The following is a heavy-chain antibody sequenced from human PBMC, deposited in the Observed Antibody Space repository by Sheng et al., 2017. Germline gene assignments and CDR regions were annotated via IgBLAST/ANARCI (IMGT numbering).Heavy chain of an antibody. Sequence: QVQLVQSGAEVKKPGASVKVSCKASGYTFTGYYMHWVRQAPGQGLEWMGWINPNSGGTNYAQKFQGRVTMTRDTSISTAYMELSRLRSDDTAVYYCARDAGYCSGCSCYSTEDVWGKGTTVTVSS. V-gene: IGHV1-2*02. CDR3: ARDAGYCSGCSCYSTEDV. J-gene: IGHJ6*04. CDR1: GYTFTGYY. CDR2: INPNSGGT. D-gene: IGHD2-15*01.